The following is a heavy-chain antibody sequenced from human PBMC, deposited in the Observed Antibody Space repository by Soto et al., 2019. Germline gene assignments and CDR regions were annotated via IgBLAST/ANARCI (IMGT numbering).Heavy chain of an antibody. J-gene: IGHJ4*02. D-gene: IGHD3-22*01. V-gene: IGHV1-3*01. Sequence: ASVKVSCKASGYTFTSYAMHWVRQAPGQRLEWMGWINAGNGNTKYSQRFQGRVTITRDTSASTAYMELSSLRSEDTAVYYCARSIVVVTSFDYWGQGTLVTVSS. CDR1: GYTFTSYA. CDR3: ARSIVVVTSFDY. CDR2: INAGNGNT.